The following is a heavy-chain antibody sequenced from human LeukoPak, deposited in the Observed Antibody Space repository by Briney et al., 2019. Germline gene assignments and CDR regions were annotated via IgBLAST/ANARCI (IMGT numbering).Heavy chain of an antibody. D-gene: IGHD5-12*01. CDR1: GGSISSSSYY. J-gene: IGHJ5*02. CDR3: ARERLRHESWFDP. CDR2: IYYSGST. V-gene: IGHV4-39*07. Sequence: SETLSLTCTVSGGSISSSSYYWGWIRQPPGTGLEWIGSIYYSGSTYYNPSLKSRVTISVDTSKIQFSLKPSSVTAADTAVYYCARERLRHESWFDPWGQGTLVTVSS.